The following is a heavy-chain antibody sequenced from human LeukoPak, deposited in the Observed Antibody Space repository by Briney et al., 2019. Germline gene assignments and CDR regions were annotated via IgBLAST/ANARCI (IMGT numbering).Heavy chain of an antibody. CDR3: AKDERNWNYNLASQTYD. D-gene: IGHD1-7*01. V-gene: IGHV3-23*01. Sequence: GGSLRLSCAASGFRFSSYAMSWVRQAPGKGLEWVSAISGSGVSTYYADSVKGRLTVSRDNSKNTLYLQMSSLRAEDTAVYYCAKDERNWNYNLASQTYDWGQGTLVTVSS. CDR1: GFRFSSYA. CDR2: ISGSGVST. J-gene: IGHJ4*02.